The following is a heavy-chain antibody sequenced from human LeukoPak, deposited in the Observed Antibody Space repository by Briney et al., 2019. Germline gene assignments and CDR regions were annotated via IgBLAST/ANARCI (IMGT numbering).Heavy chain of an antibody. V-gene: IGHV5-51*01. CDR1: GYGFSNYW. Sequence: GESLQISCKGSGYGFSNYWIGWGRRMPGKGLEWMGIIYPGDSDTGYSPSFQGQVNISADKSIRNAYLPWSSLKASDTAMYYCARPSSYYDSSGYYRNGGYFDYWGQGTLVTVSS. CDR3: ARPSSYYDSSGYYRNGGYFDY. CDR2: IYPGDSDT. J-gene: IGHJ4*02. D-gene: IGHD3-22*01.